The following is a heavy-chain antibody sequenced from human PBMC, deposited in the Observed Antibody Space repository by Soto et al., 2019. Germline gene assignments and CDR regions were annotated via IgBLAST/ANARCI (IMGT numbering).Heavy chain of an antibody. CDR2: ISAYNGNT. D-gene: IGHD2-15*01. CDR1: GYTFTSYG. CDR3: ARGVYCSGGSCYPPNYYDFYYMDV. V-gene: IGHV1-18*01. J-gene: IGHJ6*03. Sequence: ASVKVSCKASGYTFTSYGISWVRQAPGQGLEWMGWISAYNGNTNYAQKLQGRVTMTTDTSTSTAYMELRSLRSDDTAVYYCARGVYCSGGSCYPPNYYDFYYMDVSGKGTTVTVSS.